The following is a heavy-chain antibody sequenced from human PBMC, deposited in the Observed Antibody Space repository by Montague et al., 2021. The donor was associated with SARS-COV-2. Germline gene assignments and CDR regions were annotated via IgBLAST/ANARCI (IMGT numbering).Heavy chain of an antibody. V-gene: IGHV4-39*07. Sequence: SETLSLTCTVSGGSISSSSYYWGWIRQPPGKGLVWIGSIYYSGSTYYNPSLKSRVTISVDTSKNQFSLKLSSVTAADTAVYYCARDLAGYYGSGSYGGMDVWGQGTTVTVSS. CDR1: GGSISSSSYY. D-gene: IGHD3-10*01. CDR3: ARDLAGYYGSGSYGGMDV. CDR2: IYYSGST. J-gene: IGHJ6*02.